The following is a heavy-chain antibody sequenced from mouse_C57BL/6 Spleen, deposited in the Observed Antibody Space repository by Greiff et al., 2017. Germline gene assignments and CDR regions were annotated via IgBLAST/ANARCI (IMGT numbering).Heavy chain of an antibody. CDR2: ISSGSSTI. D-gene: IGHD2-1*01. V-gene: IGHV5-17*01. CDR1: GFTFSDYG. CDR3: ARGGPIYYGNYDYFDY. Sequence: EVQVVESGGGLVKPGGSLKLSCAASGFTFSDYGMHWVRQAPEKGLEWVAYISSGSSTIYYADTVKGRFTISRDNAKNTLFLQMTSLRSEDTAMYYCARGGPIYYGNYDYFDYWGQGTTLTVSS. J-gene: IGHJ2*01.